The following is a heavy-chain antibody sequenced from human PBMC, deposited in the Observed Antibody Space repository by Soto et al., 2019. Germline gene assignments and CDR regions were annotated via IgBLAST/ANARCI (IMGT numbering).Heavy chain of an antibody. Sequence: ASVKVSCKASGFTFTSSAVQWVRQARGQRLEWIGWIVVGSGNTNYAQKFQERVTITRDMSTSTAYMELSSLRSEDTAVYYCAAGPANTAMATNNYYYGMDVWGQGTTVTVS. J-gene: IGHJ6*02. CDR1: GFTFTSSA. CDR2: IVVGSGNT. D-gene: IGHD5-18*01. V-gene: IGHV1-58*01. CDR3: AAGPANTAMATNNYYYGMDV.